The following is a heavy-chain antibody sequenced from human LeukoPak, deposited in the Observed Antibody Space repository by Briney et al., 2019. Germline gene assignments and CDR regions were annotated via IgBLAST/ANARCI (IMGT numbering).Heavy chain of an antibody. CDR1: GGPISIYY. J-gene: IGHJ3*02. V-gene: IGHV4-59*01. Sequence: SETLSLTCTVSGGPISIYYWSCIRQPPGKRLEWIGSIYYSGSTNYNPSLKSRVTISIDTSKTQFSLKLSSVTAADTAVYYCARGGYYGSGSDDAFHIWGQGTMVTVSS. CDR3: ARGGYYGSGSDDAFHI. D-gene: IGHD3-10*01. CDR2: IYYSGST.